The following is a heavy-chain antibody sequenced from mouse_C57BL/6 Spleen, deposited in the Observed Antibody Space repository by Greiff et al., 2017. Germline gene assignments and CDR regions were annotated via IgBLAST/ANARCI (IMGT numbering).Heavy chain of an antibody. J-gene: IGHJ4*01. D-gene: IGHD1-1*01. CDR1: GYTFTSYW. CDR2: IDPSDSYT. CDR3: ARRIYYGSSPYFYAMDY. Sequence: QVQLQQPGAELVMPGASVKLSCKASGYTFTSYWMHWVKQRPGQGLEWIGEIDPSDSYTNYNQKFKGKSTLTVDKSSSTAYMQLSSLTSEDSAVYYCARRIYYGSSPYFYAMDYWGQGTSVTVSS. V-gene: IGHV1-69*01.